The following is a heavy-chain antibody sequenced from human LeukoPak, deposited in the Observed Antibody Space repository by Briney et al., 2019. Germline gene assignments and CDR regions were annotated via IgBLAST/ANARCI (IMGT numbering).Heavy chain of an antibody. D-gene: IGHD2-8*01. CDR3: ARVGRRDLMVFNYYYYYYMDV. Sequence: PGGSLRLSCAASGFTFSSYAMHWVRQAPGKGLEWVAVISYNGSNKYYADSVKGRFTISRDNSKNTLYLQMNSLRAEDTAVYYCARVGRRDLMVFNYYYYYYMDVWGKGTTVTVSS. CDR1: GFTFSSYA. V-gene: IGHV3-30*04. CDR2: ISYNGSNK. J-gene: IGHJ6*03.